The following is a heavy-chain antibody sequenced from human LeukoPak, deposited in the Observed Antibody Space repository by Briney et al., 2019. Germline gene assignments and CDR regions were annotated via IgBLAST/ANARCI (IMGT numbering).Heavy chain of an antibody. CDR3: AKDSWYYGSGSTLSYFDY. J-gene: IGHJ4*02. Sequence: GGSLRLSCAASGFTFSSYGMHWVRQAPGKGLEWVAFIRYDGSNKYYADSVEGRFTISRDNSKNTLYLQMNSLRAEDTAVYYCAKDSWYYGSGSTLSYFDYWGQGTLVTVSS. CDR2: IRYDGSNK. D-gene: IGHD3-10*01. V-gene: IGHV3-30*02. CDR1: GFTFSSYG.